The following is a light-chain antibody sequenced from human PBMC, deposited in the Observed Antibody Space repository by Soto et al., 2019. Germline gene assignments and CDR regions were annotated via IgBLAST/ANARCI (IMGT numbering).Light chain of an antibody. CDR3: QQSYSYAWT. J-gene: IGKJ4*01. V-gene: IGKV1-9*01. Sequence: IQLTQWPSSMTDSVGDRVTITCRASQGIDSYLAWYQQRPGKVPQLLIYDASILQSGVSSRFSGSGSGTDFTLTISSLQPEDFATYYCQQSYSYAWTFGGGTKVDIK. CDR1: QGIDSY. CDR2: DAS.